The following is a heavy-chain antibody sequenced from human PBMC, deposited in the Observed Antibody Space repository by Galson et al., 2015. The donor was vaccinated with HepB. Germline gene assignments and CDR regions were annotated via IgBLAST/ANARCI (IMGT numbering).Heavy chain of an antibody. CDR3: ATVSGVVVPAAMRFQRGMDV. CDR1: GYTFTSYA. Sequence: SVKVSCKASGYTFTSYAMHWVRQAPGQRLEWMGWINAGNGNTKYSQKFQGRVTITRDTSASTAYMELSSLRSEDTAVYYCATVSGVVVPAAMRFQRGMDVWGQGTTVTVSS. J-gene: IGHJ6*02. D-gene: IGHD2-2*01. CDR2: INAGNGNT. V-gene: IGHV1-3*01.